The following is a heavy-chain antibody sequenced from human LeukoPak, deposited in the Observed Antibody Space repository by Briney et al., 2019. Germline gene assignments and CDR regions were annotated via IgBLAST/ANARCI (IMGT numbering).Heavy chain of an antibody. D-gene: IGHD4-23*01. CDR1: GGSISSGGYY. V-gene: IGHV4-31*03. J-gene: IGHJ5*02. Sequence: PSETLSLTCTVSGGSISSGGYYWSWIRQHPGKGLEWIGYIYYSGSTYYNPSLKSRVTISVDTSKNQFSLKLSSVTAADTAVYYCARDSRDYGGKDNWFDPWGQGTLVTVSS. CDR3: ARDSRDYGGKDNWFDP. CDR2: IYYSGST.